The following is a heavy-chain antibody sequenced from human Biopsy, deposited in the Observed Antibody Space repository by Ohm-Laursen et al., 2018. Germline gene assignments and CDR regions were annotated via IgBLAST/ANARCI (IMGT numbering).Heavy chain of an antibody. CDR1: GYTFTSYA. CDR2: IIPLIGLT. CDR3: AREAAIVDPRTRAFDY. Sequence: SSVKVSCKTSGYTFTSYAINWVRQAPGQGLECMGRIIPLIGLTNYAQKFQGRVTITADKFTNTVYMELSSLRSDDTAVYYCAREAAIVDPRTRAFDYWGQGTLVTVSS. D-gene: IGHD6-25*01. J-gene: IGHJ4*02. V-gene: IGHV1-69*04.